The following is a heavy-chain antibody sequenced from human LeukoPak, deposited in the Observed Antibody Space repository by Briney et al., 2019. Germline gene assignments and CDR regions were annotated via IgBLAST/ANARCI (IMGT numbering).Heavy chain of an antibody. CDR1: GYTFTGYY. D-gene: IGHD3-3*01. CDR2: INPNSGGT. Sequence: ASVKVSCKASGYTFTGYYMHWVRQAPGQGLEWMGWINPNSGGTNYAQKFQGRVTMTRDTSISTAYMELSRLRSDDTAVYYCARDTIFGVVIIGGWFDPWGQGTLVTVSS. J-gene: IGHJ5*02. V-gene: IGHV1-2*02. CDR3: ARDTIFGVVIIGGWFDP.